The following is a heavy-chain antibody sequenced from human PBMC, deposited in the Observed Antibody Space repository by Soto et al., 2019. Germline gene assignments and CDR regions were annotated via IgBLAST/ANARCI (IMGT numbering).Heavy chain of an antibody. CDR3: ASSYGSGYRAFDY. D-gene: IGHD3-10*01. CDR1: GDTFNFYS. CDR2: VNPIVSMS. Sequence: QVQLVQSGAEVKRPGSSVKVSCKASGDTFNFYSINWVRQAPGVGLEWMGRVNPIVSMSNYAQKFQGRVTMTADKPTSPAYMELRSLRSEDTAIYYCASSYGSGYRAFDYWGQGALVTVSS. V-gene: IGHV1-69*02. J-gene: IGHJ4*02.